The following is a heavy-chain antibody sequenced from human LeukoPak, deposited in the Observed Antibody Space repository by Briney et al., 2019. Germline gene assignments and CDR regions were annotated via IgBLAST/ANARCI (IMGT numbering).Heavy chain of an antibody. CDR3: AREYSSSWYLGGAFDI. CDR1: GFTFDDYG. CDR2: IKQDGSEK. V-gene: IGHV3-7*01. J-gene: IGHJ3*02. Sequence: GGSLRLSCAASGFTFDDYGMSWVRQAPGKGLEWVANIKQDGSEKYYVDSVKGRFTISRDNAKNSLYLQMNSLRAEDTAVYYCAREYSSSWYLGGAFDIWGQGTMVTVSS. D-gene: IGHD6-13*01.